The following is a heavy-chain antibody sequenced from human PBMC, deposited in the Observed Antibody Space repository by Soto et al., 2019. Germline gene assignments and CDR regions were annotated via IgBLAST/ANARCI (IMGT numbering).Heavy chain of an antibody. CDR3: ARQTYSGEKPSGLDV. D-gene: IGHD2-21*01. J-gene: IGHJ6*02. V-gene: IGHV4-39*01. Sequence: QLQLQESGPGLVKPSETLSLTCTVSGGSISSSSYYWAWIRQPPGKGLEWIGSIYYSGRTYYNPSLKSRVTISVDTSKNQFSLKLSSVTAADTAVYYCARQTYSGEKPSGLDVLGQGTTVTVSS. CDR1: GGSISSSSYY. CDR2: IYYSGRT.